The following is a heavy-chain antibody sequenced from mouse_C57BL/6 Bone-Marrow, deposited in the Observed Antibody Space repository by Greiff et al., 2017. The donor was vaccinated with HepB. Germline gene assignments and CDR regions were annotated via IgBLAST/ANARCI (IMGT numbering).Heavy chain of an antibody. Sequence: VQLQQSEAELVKPGASVKISCKVSGYTFTDHTIHWMKQRHEQGLEWIGYIYPRDGTTNYNEKFKGKATLTADKSSSTAYMQLNSLTSEDSAVYVCARLLLYPYYYAMDYRGQGTSVTVSS. V-gene: IGHV1-78*01. D-gene: IGHD2-1*01. J-gene: IGHJ4*01. CDR2: IYPRDGTT. CDR3: ARLLLYPYYYAMDY. CDR1: GYTFTDHT.